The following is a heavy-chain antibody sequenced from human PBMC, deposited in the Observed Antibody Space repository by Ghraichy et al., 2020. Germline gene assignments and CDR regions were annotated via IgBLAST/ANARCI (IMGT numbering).Heavy chain of an antibody. V-gene: IGHV4-61*02. CDR1: GGSISSGSYY. CDR3: ARELLAFDI. Sequence: SETLSLTCTVSGGSISSGSYYWSWIRQPAGKGLEWIGRIYTSGSTNYNPSLKSRVTISVDTSKNQFSLKLSSVTAADTAVYYCARELLAFDIWGQGTMVTVSS. J-gene: IGHJ3*02. CDR2: IYTSGST.